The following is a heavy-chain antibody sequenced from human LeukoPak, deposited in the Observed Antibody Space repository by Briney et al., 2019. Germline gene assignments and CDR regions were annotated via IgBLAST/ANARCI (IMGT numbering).Heavy chain of an antibody. Sequence: GGSLRLSCAASGFTFSDYYMSWIRQAPGKGLEWVSFIYSGGNTHYSDSVKGRFTISRDNSKNTLYLQMNSLRADDTAVYYCARRAGEYSHPYDYWGQGTLVTVSS. CDR3: ARRAGEYSHPYDY. CDR1: GFTFSDYY. CDR2: IYSGGNT. J-gene: IGHJ4*02. D-gene: IGHD4-17*01. V-gene: IGHV3-53*01.